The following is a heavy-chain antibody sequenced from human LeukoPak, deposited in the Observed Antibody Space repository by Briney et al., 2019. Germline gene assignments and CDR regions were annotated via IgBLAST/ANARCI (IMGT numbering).Heavy chain of an antibody. J-gene: IGHJ6*03. Sequence: ASVKVSCKASGYTFTNYGISWVRQAPGQGLEWMGWISAYNGNTNYAQNLQGRVTMTTGTSTSTAYMELRSLRSEDTAVYYCATGTGYSGYDSYYYMDVWGKGTTVTVSS. D-gene: IGHD5-12*01. CDR2: ISAYNGNT. CDR1: GYTFTNYG. V-gene: IGHV1-18*01. CDR3: ATGTGYSGYDSYYYMDV.